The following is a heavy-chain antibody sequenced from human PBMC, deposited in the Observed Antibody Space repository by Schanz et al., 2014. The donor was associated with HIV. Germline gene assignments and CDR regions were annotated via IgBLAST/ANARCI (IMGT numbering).Heavy chain of an antibody. J-gene: IGHJ4*02. CDR2: ISYDGSIK. D-gene: IGHD1-26*01. CDR1: GFTFSSYA. V-gene: IGHV3-30-3*01. CDR3: AKGATRPDYFDS. Sequence: VQLVESGGGVVQPGRSLRLSCTASGFTFSSYAIHWVRQAPGKGLEWVAIISYDGSIKKYADSVKGRFTISRDNSKNILYLQMNSVRPEDTAVYFCAKGATRPDYFDSWGQGTLVTVSS.